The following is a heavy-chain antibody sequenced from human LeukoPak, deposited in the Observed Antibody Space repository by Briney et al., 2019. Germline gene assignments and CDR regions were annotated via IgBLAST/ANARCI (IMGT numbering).Heavy chain of an antibody. J-gene: IGHJ4*02. D-gene: IGHD3-22*01. CDR3: ARFAPDLTPDNSGYTLDY. Sequence: SETLSLTCTVSGGSISSHYWSWIRQPPGKGLEWIGYISYSGSTNYNPSLKSRVTISVDTSKSQFSLKLSSVTAADTAVYYCARFAPDLTPDNSGYTLDYWGQGTLVTVSS. CDR1: GGSISSHY. V-gene: IGHV4-59*11. CDR2: ISYSGST.